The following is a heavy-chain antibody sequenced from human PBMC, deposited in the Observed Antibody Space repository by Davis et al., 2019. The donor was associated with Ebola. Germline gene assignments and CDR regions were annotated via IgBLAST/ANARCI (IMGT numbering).Heavy chain of an antibody. D-gene: IGHD2-15*01. V-gene: IGHV4-4*07. CDR3: VRDGCPGGSCYCGDY. J-gene: IGHJ4*02. Sequence: PSETLSLTCTVSGGSISSHYWSWIRQPAGKGLEWIGRIYTSGRTNYNPSLKSRVTMSVDTSKNQFSPRLSSVTAADPAVYYCVRDGCPGGSCYCGDYWGQGTLVTVSS. CDR1: GGSISSHY. CDR2: IYTSGRT.